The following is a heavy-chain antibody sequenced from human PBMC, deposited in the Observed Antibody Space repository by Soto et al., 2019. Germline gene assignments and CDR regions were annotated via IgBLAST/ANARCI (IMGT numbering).Heavy chain of an antibody. J-gene: IGHJ4*02. CDR2: MNPNSGNT. CDR3: ATKTNPRYCSSTSCYVDY. CDR1: GYTFTSYD. D-gene: IGHD2-2*01. V-gene: IGHV1-8*01. Sequence: QVQLVQSGAEVKKPGASVKVSCKASGYTFTSYDINWVRQATGQGLEWMGWMNPNSGNTGYAQKFQGRVPMTRNTSISTAYMELSSLRSEDTAVYYCATKTNPRYCSSTSCYVDYWGQGTLVTVSS.